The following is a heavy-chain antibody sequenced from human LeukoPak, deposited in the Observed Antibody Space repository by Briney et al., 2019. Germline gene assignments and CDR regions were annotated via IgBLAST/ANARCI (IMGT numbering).Heavy chain of an antibody. D-gene: IGHD1-26*01. V-gene: IGHV3-15*01. J-gene: IGHJ4*02. CDR1: GFTFSHAW. CDR2: IKSKTDGGTA. CDR3: KVGPMFEY. Sequence: GGSLRLSCAASGFTFSHAWMSWVRQAPGKGLEWVGRIKSKTDGGTADYAAPVKGRFTISRDDSKNTLYLQMNSLETEDTAVYYCKVGPMFEYWGQGTLVTVSS.